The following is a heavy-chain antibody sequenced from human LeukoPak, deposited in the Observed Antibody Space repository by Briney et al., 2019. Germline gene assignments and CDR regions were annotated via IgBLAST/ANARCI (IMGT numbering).Heavy chain of an antibody. V-gene: IGHV1-2*02. CDR2: INPNSGGT. CDR3: ARDYYDCSGYYVN. J-gene: IGHJ4*02. Sequence: GASVKVSCKASGYTFTGYYMHWVRQAPGQGLEWMGWINPNSGGTNYAQKFQGRVTMTRDTSISTAYMELSRLRSDDTAVYYCARDYYDCSGYYVNWGQGTLVTVSS. D-gene: IGHD3-22*01. CDR1: GYTFTGYY.